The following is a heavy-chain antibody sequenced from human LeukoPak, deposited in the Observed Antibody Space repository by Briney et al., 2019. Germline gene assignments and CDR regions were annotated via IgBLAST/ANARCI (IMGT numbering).Heavy chain of an antibody. CDR1: GGSICNYQ. V-gene: IGHV4-4*07. J-gene: IGHJ4*02. CDR3: ARRDYSSGWSFDK. Sequence: PSETLSLTCTVSGGSICNYQWTWIRRPAGKGLEGIGQIHTSGSTNYNPPLKSRVTMSIDTAENQVSLTMRSVTAADTALYYCARRDYSSGWSFDKWGQGTVVTVSS. D-gene: IGHD6-19*01. CDR2: IHTSGST.